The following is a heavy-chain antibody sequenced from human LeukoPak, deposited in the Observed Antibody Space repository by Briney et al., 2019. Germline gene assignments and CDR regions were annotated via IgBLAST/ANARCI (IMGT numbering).Heavy chain of an antibody. V-gene: IGHV4-31*03. J-gene: IGHJ3*01. CDR2: IYYSGST. CDR3: ARDFTKTASPDAFDF. Sequence: SQTLSLTCTVSGGSISSGGYYWSWIRQHPGKGLEWIGYIYYSGSTYYNPSLKSRVTISVDTSKNQFSLKLSSVTAADTAVYYCARDFTKTASPDAFDFWGQGTLVAVSS. CDR1: GGSISSGGYY. D-gene: IGHD1-1*01.